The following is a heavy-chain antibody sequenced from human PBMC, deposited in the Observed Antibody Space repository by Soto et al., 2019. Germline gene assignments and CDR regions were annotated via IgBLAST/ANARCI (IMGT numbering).Heavy chain of an antibody. CDR2: VNSEGRDT. CDR1: GFTFSNYW. CDR3: ASLRRWHPVDL. J-gene: IGHJ5*02. Sequence: EVLLVESGGGLVQPGGSLRLSCAASGFTFSNYWMHWVRRAPGQGLVWVARVNSEGRDTMYADSVKGRFTISRDNAKSTVYLQMNGLRAEDTAVYYCASLRRWHPVDLWGQGTLVTVSS. D-gene: IGHD4-17*01. V-gene: IGHV3-74*03.